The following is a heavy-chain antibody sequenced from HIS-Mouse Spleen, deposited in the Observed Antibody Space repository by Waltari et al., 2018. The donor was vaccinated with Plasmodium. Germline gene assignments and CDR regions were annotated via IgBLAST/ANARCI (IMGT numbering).Heavy chain of an antibody. CDR2: INPNSGGT. J-gene: IGHJ1*01. V-gene: IGHV1-2*02. D-gene: IGHD6-13*01. CDR1: GYTFPGYY. Sequence: QVQLVQSGAEVKKPGASVKVSCKASGYTFPGYYMHWVRQAPGPGLEWMGWINPNSGGTNYAQKFQGRFTMTRDTSISTAYMELSRLRSDDTAVYYCARVLGYKAAAGTFVEYFQHWGQGTLVTVSS. CDR3: ARVLGYKAAAGTFVEYFQH.